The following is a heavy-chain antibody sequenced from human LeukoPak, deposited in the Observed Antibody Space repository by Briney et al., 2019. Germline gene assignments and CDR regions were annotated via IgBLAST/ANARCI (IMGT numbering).Heavy chain of an antibody. J-gene: IGHJ4*02. V-gene: IGHV4-34*01. CDR1: GGSFSGYY. CDR2: INHSGGT. Sequence: PSETLSLTCAVYGGSFSGYYWSWIRQPPGKGLEWIGEINHSGGTNYNPSLKSRVTISVDTSKNQFSLKLSSVTAADTAVYYCARGKVATIEYWGQGTLVTVSS. D-gene: IGHD5-12*01. CDR3: ARGKVATIEY.